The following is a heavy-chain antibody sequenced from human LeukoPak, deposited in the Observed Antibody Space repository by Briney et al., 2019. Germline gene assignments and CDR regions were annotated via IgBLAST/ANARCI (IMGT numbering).Heavy chain of an antibody. V-gene: IGHV3-21*01. D-gene: IGHD4-11*01. CDR1: GFTFSRNS. J-gene: IGHJ4*02. CDR2: ISTSSSYI. CDR3: ARGHSNYGDYFDY. Sequence: GGSLRLSCAASGFTFSRNSMNWVRQPPGKGLEWVSSISTSSSYIYYADSVKGRFTISRDNAKNSLSLQMNSLRAEDTALYFCARGHSNYGDYFDYWGQGTLVTVSS.